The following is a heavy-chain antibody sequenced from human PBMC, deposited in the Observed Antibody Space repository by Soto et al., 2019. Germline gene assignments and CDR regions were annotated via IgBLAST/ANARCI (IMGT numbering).Heavy chain of an antibody. D-gene: IGHD1-1*01. J-gene: IGHJ5*02. Sequence: QINLVQSWAEVKKPGSSVKNSCTADGGTFSNDSSSWFRQAPGQGLEWIGGITPIFDTTNYAQKFQGRLTITADTSTSTAYMELSGLISDDTAIDFCARSPNSLNDWFDPVGQGTLVTFPS. CDR1: GGTFSNDS. CDR3: ARSPNSLNDWFDP. V-gene: IGHV1-69*06. CDR2: ITPIFDTT.